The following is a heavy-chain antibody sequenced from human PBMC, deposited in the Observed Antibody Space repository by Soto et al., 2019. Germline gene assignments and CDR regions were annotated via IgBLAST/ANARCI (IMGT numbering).Heavy chain of an antibody. CDR1: GYSVLSYG. Sequence: QVQLLQSGPEGKKPGASVKVSCTASGYSVLSYGFSWVRQAPGQGLEWMGYINTETGNTFYAQRLQGRVTMTTNISKNTAYMELRRLTSDDTAVYFCVRDRPNSNLDFWGQGTLITISS. V-gene: IGHV1-18*01. D-gene: IGHD2-8*01. J-gene: IGHJ4*02. CDR3: VRDRPNSNLDF. CDR2: INTETGNT.